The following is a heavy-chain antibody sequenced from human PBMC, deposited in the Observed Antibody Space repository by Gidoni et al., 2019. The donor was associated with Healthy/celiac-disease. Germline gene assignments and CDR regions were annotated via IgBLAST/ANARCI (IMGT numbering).Heavy chain of an antibody. J-gene: IGHJ4*02. CDR3: AKGGIWSGYLDY. Sequence: EVPLLDSWGGLVQPGGSLRLSCASSGFTFSSYSMSWVRQAPGKGLEWVSAISGSGGSTYYADSVKGRFSISRDNSKNTLYLQMNSRRAEDTAVYYCAKGGIWSGYLDYWGQGTLVTVSS. CDR1: GFTFSSYS. CDR2: ISGSGGST. D-gene: IGHD3-3*01. V-gene: IGHV3-23*01.